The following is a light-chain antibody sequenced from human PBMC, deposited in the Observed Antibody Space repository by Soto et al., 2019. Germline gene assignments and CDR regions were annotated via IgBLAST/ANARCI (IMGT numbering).Light chain of an antibody. Sequence: AIQLTQSPSSLSASVGDRVTITCRASQGIRSALGWYQQKPGKVPKLLIYAASTLQRGVTSRFSGSGFGTDFTLTINSLQPEDFATYYCLLDYAYFWAFGQGTKVEVK. CDR2: AAS. V-gene: IGKV1-6*01. J-gene: IGKJ1*01. CDR1: QGIRSA. CDR3: LLDYAYFWA.